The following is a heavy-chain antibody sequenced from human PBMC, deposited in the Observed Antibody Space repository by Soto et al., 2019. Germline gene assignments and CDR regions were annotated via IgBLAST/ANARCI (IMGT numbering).Heavy chain of an antibody. CDR1: DGSITSRSNY. D-gene: IGHD1-26*01. Sequence: QLQLQESGPGLVKPSETLSLTCTVSDGSITSRSNYWGWIRQPPGKGLEWIGSVFHTGNTYYNPSLKSRLTISVDTSKDQFSLKLNSMTAADTAIYYCVRLYSETYLLPAYWGQGTLVSVSS. CDR3: VRLYSETYLLPAY. J-gene: IGHJ4*02. CDR2: VFHTGNT. V-gene: IGHV4-39*01.